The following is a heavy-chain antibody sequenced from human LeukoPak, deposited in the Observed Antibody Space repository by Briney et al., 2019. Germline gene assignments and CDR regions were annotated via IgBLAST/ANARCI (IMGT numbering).Heavy chain of an antibody. CDR3: ARGGGEYQPLYYFDY. Sequence: ASVKVSCKASGYTFTSYYMHWVRQAPGQGLEWMGIINPSGGSTSYAQKFQGRVTMTRDKSTSTVYMELSSLRSENTAVYYCARGGGEYQPLYYFDYWGQGTLVTVSS. D-gene: IGHD2-2*01. J-gene: IGHJ4*02. CDR2: INPSGGST. CDR1: GYTFTSYY. V-gene: IGHV1-46*01.